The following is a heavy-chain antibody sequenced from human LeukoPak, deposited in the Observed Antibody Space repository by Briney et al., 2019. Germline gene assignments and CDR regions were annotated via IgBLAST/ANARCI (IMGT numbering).Heavy chain of an antibody. Sequence: ASVKVSCKASGYTFTSYYIHWVRQAPGQALEWMGIINPRGDNTNYAQKFQGRVTMTRDTSISTAYMELSRLRSDDTAVYYCARVREWLAPYFDYWGQGTLVTVSS. J-gene: IGHJ4*02. CDR1: GYTFTSYY. D-gene: IGHD6-19*01. CDR3: ARVREWLAPYFDY. CDR2: INPRGDNT. V-gene: IGHV1-46*01.